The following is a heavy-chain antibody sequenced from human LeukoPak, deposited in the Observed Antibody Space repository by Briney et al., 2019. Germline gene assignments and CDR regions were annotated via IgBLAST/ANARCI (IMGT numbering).Heavy chain of an antibody. CDR3: ARYCSGGSCYWKGFDY. J-gene: IGHJ4*02. CDR2: ISSSGSTI. CDR1: GFTFSDYY. V-gene: IGHV3-11*01. Sequence: GGSLRLSCAASGFTFSDYYMSWIRQAPGKGLEWVSYISSSGSTIYYADSVKGRFTISRDSAKNSLYLQMNSLRAEDTAVYYCARYCSGGSCYWKGFDYWGQGTLVTVSS. D-gene: IGHD2-15*01.